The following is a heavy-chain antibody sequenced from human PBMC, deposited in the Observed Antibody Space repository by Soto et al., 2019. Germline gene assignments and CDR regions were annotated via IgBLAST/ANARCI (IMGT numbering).Heavy chain of an antibody. J-gene: IGHJ6*02. Sequence: SETLSLTCAVSGGSIISGVYYWNWIRQHPGKGLEWIGYIYYSGSTYYNPSLKSRVTISVDTSKNQFSLKLSSVTAADTAVYYCARESTAAAHPHYYYYYGMDVWGQGTTVT. D-gene: IGHD2-2*01. CDR3: ARESTAAAHPHYYYYYGMDV. CDR2: IYYSGST. CDR1: GGSIISGVYY. V-gene: IGHV4-31*11.